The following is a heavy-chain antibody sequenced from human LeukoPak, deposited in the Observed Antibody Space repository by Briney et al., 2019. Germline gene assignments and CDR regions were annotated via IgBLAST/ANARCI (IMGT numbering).Heavy chain of an antibody. V-gene: IGHV4-31*03. Sequence: SQTLSLTCTVSGGSISIGGYYWSWIRQHPGKGLEWIGYIYYSGSTYYNPSLKSRVTISVDTSKNQFSLKLSSVTAADTAVYYCARVGGSEPFDYWGQGTLVTVSS. CDR3: ARVGGSEPFDY. CDR1: GGSISIGGYY. J-gene: IGHJ4*02. D-gene: IGHD3-10*01. CDR2: IYYSGST.